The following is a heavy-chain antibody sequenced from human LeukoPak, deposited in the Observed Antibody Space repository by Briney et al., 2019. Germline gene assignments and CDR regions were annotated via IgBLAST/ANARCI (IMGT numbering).Heavy chain of an antibody. J-gene: IGHJ4*02. V-gene: IGHV4-59*01. CDR2: IYYSGSA. CDR3: AGRYCTNGVCYPPDDTKRHPIDY. D-gene: IGHD2-8*01. Sequence: PSETLSLTCTVSGGSISSDYWSWSRERPGGGLEWSGYIYYSGSATYNPSLKRRVTISVDTSKNQFSLKLSSVTAADTAVYYCAGRYCTNGVCYPPDDTKRHPIDYWGQGTLVTVSS. CDR1: GGSISSDY.